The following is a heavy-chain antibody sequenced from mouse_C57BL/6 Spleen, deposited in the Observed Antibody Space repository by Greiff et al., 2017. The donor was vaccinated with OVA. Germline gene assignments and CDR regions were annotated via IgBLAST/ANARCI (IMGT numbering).Heavy chain of an antibody. D-gene: IGHD3-2*02. J-gene: IGHJ4*01. V-gene: IGHV1-69*01. Sequence: QVQLQQPGAELVMPGASVKLSCKASGYTFTSYWMHWVKQRPGQGLEWIGEIDPSDSYTNYNQKFKGKSTLTVDKSSSTAYMPLSSLTSEDSAVYYCASQRQLRLGYAMDYWGQGTSVTVSS. CDR1: GYTFTSYW. CDR3: ASQRQLRLGYAMDY. CDR2: IDPSDSYT.